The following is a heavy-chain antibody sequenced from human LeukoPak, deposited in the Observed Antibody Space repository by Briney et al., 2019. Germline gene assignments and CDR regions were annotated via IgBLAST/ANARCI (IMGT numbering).Heavy chain of an antibody. V-gene: IGHV3-74*01. D-gene: IGHD2-15*01. CDR1: GFTLSGYW. CDR2: INSDGSST. CDR3: ARDLKGGSYRNFDY. J-gene: IGHJ4*02. Sequence: GGSLRLSCLASGFTLSGYWMHSVRQAPGRGPVWVSRINSDGSSTTYADSVKGRFTVSRDNAKNMLYLQMNSLRADDTAVYYCARDLKGGSYRNFDYWGQGTLVTVSS.